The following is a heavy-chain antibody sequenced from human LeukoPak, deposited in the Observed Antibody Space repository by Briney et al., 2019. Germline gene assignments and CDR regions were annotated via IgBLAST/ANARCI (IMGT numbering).Heavy chain of an antibody. V-gene: IGHV3-21*01. CDR2: ISSSSSYI. CDR1: GFTFSSYS. J-gene: IGHJ4*02. D-gene: IGHD1-1*01. CDR3: ARDLGPVGTTGPFDY. Sequence: PGGSLRLSCAASGFTFSSYSMNWVRQAPGKGLEWVSSISSSSSYIYYADSVKGRFTISRDNSKNTLYLQMNSLRAEDTAVYYCARDLGPVGTTGPFDYWGQGTLVTVSS.